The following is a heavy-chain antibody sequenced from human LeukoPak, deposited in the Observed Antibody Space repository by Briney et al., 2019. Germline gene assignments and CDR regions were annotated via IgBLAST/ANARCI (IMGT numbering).Heavy chain of an antibody. D-gene: IGHD1-26*01. Sequence: IPSETLSLTCTVSGGSISGYYWSWIRQPPGKGLEWIGYIYYSGSTNYNPSLKSRVTISVDTSKNQFSLKPSSVTAADTAVYYCARGREWEPKVFDYWGQGTLVTVSS. CDR3: ARGREWEPKVFDY. CDR1: GGSISGYY. J-gene: IGHJ4*02. CDR2: IYYSGST. V-gene: IGHV4-59*01.